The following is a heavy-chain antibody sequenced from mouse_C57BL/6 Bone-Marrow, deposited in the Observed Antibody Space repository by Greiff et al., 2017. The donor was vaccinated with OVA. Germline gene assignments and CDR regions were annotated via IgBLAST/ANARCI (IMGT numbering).Heavy chain of an antibody. Sequence: EVKLMESGGGLVKPGGSLKLSCAASGFTFSSYAMSWVRQTPEKRLEWVATISDGGSYTYYPDNVKGRFTISRDNAKNNLYLQMSHLKSEDTAMYYCARDGSRGDAMDYWGQGTSVTVSS. D-gene: IGHD1-1*01. V-gene: IGHV5-4*01. CDR2: ISDGGSYT. J-gene: IGHJ4*01. CDR3: ARDGSRGDAMDY. CDR1: GFTFSSYA.